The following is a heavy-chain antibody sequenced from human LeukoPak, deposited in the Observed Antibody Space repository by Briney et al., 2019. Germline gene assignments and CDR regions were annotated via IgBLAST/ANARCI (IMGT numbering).Heavy chain of an antibody. CDR1: GGSFSDFY. CDR3: GRNDYGANSY. D-gene: IGHD4-23*01. J-gene: IGHJ4*02. Sequence: SETLSLTCAVTGGSFSDFYWSWIRQPPGRGLEWIGEINHFGRTNYNPSLKSRVTISLDTSKKQFSLKLNSVTAADTAVYYCGRNDYGANSYWGQGTLVSVSS. CDR2: INHFGRT. V-gene: IGHV4-34*01.